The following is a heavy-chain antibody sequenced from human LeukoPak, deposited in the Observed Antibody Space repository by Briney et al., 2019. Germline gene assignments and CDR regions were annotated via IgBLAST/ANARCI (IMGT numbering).Heavy chain of an antibody. J-gene: IGHJ4*02. CDR2: IAYDGSKK. D-gene: IGHD3-3*01. CDR1: GFTFSDFG. CDR3: AKNHKAVTISGVPSQGY. V-gene: IGHV3-30*19. Sequence: GGSLRLSCAASGFTFSDFGMHWVRQAPGKGLECVAFIAYDGSKKYYAESVKGRFTISRDDSRNTLYLQMSALKTEDTAVYYCAKNHKAVTISGVPSQGYWGQGILVTVSS.